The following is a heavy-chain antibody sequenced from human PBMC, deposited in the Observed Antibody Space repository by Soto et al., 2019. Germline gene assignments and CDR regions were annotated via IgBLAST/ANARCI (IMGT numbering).Heavy chain of an antibody. D-gene: IGHD3-10*01. CDR3: ARDYYGSGSFQH. CDR1: GFTFSSYA. V-gene: IGHV3-30-3*01. J-gene: IGHJ1*01. CDR2: ISYDGSNK. Sequence: QVQLVESGGGVVQPGRSLRLSCAASGFTFSSYAMHWVRQAPGKGLEWVAVISYDGSNKYYADSVKGRFTISRDNSKNTLYLQMNSLRAEDTAVYYCARDYYGSGSFQHWGQGTLVTVSS.